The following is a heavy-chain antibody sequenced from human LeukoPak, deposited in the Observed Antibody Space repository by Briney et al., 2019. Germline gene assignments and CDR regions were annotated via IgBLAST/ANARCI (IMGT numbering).Heavy chain of an antibody. CDR3: AKESYDFWSGYLAA. V-gene: IGHV3-33*06. D-gene: IGHD3-3*01. Sequence: GTSLRLSCVASGFSFSTYALHWVRQAPGKGLEWVALIWYDGSHKYYGDSVKGRFTISRDNSKNTLYLEMNSLSAEDTSVYYCAKESYDFWSGYLAAWGQGTLVTVSS. CDR2: IWYDGSHK. CDR1: GFSFSTYA. J-gene: IGHJ5*02.